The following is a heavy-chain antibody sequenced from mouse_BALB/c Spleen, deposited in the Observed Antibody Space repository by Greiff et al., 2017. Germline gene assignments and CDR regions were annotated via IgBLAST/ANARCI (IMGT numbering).Heavy chain of an antibody. CDR3: ARSRGIRFAY. V-gene: IGHV14-3*02. Sequence: DVKLQESGAELVKPGASVKLSCTASGFNIKDTYMHWVKQRPEQGLEWIGRIDPANGNTKYDPKFQGKATITADTSSNTAYLQLSSLTSEDTAVYYCARSRGIRFAYWGQGTLVTVSA. D-gene: IGHD2-4*01. CDR2: IDPANGNT. J-gene: IGHJ3*01. CDR1: GFNIKDTY.